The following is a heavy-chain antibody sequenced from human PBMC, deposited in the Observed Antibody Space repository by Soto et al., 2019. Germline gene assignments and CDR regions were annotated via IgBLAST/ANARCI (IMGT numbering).Heavy chain of an antibody. CDR3: ARVRMYYDFWSGYYDYYYMDV. J-gene: IGHJ6*03. CDR1: GYSFTSYW. V-gene: IGHV1-3*01. Sequence: PGESLKISCKGSGYSFTSYWIGWVRQAPGQRLEWMGWINAGNGNTKYSQKFQGRVTITRDTSASTAYMELSSLRSEDTAVYYCARVRMYYDFWSGYYDYYYMDVWGKGTTVTVSS. CDR2: INAGNGNT. D-gene: IGHD3-3*01.